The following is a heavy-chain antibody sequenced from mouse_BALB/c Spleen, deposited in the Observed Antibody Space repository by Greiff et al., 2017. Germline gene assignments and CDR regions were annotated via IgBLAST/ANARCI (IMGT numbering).Heavy chain of an antibody. CDR2: ISDGGSYT. CDR3: ARDYYGSSLLAMDY. CDR1: GFTFSDYY. J-gene: IGHJ4*01. Sequence: EVQRVESGGGLVKPGGSLKLSCAASGFTFSDYYMYWVRQTPEKRLEWVATISDGGSYTYYPDSVKGRFTISRDNAKNNLYLQMSSLKSEDTAMYYCARDYYGSSLLAMDYWGQGTSVTVSS. V-gene: IGHV5-4*02. D-gene: IGHD1-1*01.